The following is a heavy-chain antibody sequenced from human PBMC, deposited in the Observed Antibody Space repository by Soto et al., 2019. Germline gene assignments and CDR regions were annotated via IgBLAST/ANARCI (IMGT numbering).Heavy chain of an antibody. CDR3: AKDADYGDGLFDY. Sequence: GGSLRLSCAASGFTFSSYAMSWVRQAPGKGLEWVSTISGSGGSTYYADSVKGRFTISRDNSKNTLYLQMNSLRAEDTAVYCCAKDADYGDGLFDYWGQGTLVTVSS. CDR1: GFTFSSYA. J-gene: IGHJ4*02. V-gene: IGHV3-23*01. CDR2: ISGSGGST. D-gene: IGHD4-17*01.